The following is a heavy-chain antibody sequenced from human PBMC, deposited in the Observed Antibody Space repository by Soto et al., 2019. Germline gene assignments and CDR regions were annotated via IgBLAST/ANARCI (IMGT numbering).Heavy chain of an antibody. CDR2: IWYDGSNK. J-gene: IGHJ6*02. D-gene: IGHD6-25*01. CDR3: ARDDSGPRPLDV. CDR1: GFTFSSYG. V-gene: IGHV3-33*01. Sequence: PGGSLRLSCAASGFTFSSYGMNWVRQAPGKGLEWVAVIWYDGSNKYYADSVKGRFTISRDNSKNTLYLQMNSLRAEDTAVYYCARDDSGPRPLDVWGQGTTVT.